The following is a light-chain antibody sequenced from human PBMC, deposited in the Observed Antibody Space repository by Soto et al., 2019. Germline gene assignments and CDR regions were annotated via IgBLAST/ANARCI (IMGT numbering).Light chain of an antibody. CDR3: QQSYSLRT. CDR2: AAS. CDR1: QGISTY. J-gene: IGKJ1*01. Sequence: DIQMTQSPSSLSASVGDRVTITCRASQGISTYLNWYQRKPGKAPNLLIYAASSLQSGVPSRFSGSGSGTDFTLTISSLQPEDFATYYCQQSYSLRTFGQGTKVDIK. V-gene: IGKV1-39*01.